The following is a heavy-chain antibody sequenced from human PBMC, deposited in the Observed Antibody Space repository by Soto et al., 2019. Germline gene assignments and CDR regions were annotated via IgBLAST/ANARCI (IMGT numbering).Heavy chain of an antibody. J-gene: IGHJ4*02. V-gene: IGHV4-34*01. CDR2: IKDGGVT. CDR3: ARGQEGVVATH. Sequence: QVQLQQWGAGLLKPSETLSLTCAVNGGSLTGYYWSWIRQHPGKGLEWIGEIKDGGVTNYSPPLKCRVTMSADTSKNQFSLNLNSVTAADTAVYYCARGQEGVVATHWDQGTLVTVSS. D-gene: IGHD5-12*01. CDR1: GGSLTGYY.